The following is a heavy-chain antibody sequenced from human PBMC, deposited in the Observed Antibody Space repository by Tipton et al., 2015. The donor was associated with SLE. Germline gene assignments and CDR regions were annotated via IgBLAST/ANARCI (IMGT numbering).Heavy chain of an antibody. D-gene: IGHD3-10*01. V-gene: IGHV3-11*05. CDR1: GFTFSDYY. CDR2: ISSSSSYT. J-gene: IGHJ4*02. Sequence: SLRLSCAASGFTFSDYYMSWIRQAPGKGLEWVSYISSSSSYTNYADSVKGRFTISRDNAKNSLYLQMNSLRAEDTAVYYCAKEYYYGSGSPGYWGQGTLVTVSS. CDR3: AKEYYYGSGSPGY.